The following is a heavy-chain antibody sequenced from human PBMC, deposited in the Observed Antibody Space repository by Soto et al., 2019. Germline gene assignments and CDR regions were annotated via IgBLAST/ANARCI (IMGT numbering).Heavy chain of an antibody. Sequence: QVQLVQSGAEVKKLGASVKVSCMASGYTFTRYYINWVRQAPGQGLEWMGWVSAYNGNTHYEQKLQGRVTLTTDTSTSTACMELRSLRSDDTAVYFCARGGQWDFLSDYWGQGTLVTVSS. J-gene: IGHJ4*02. V-gene: IGHV1-18*01. CDR2: VSAYNGNT. CDR1: GYTFTRYY. CDR3: ARGGQWDFLSDY. D-gene: IGHD1-26*01.